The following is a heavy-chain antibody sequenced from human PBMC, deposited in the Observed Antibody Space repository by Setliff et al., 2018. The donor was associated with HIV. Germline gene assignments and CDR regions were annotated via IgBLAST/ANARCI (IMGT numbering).Heavy chain of an antibody. CDR1: GLSLSNARMG. D-gene: IGHD3-10*01. CDR2: IFSNDEK. J-gene: IGHJ6*01. CDR3: PRIGMVRGAEITNFYGMGV. V-gene: IGHV2-26*01. Sequence: GSGPTLVNPTETLTLTCTVSGLSLSNARMGVRWIRKPPGKALEWLAHIFSNDEKSYSTSLKSRRTIYKDTSKSQVVLTMTNMDPVDTATYYCPRIGMVRGAEITNFYGMGVWGQGTTVTVAS.